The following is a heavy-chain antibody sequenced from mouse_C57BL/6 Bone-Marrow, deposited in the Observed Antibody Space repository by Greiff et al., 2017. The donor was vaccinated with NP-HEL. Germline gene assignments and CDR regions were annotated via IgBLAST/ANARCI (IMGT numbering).Heavy chain of an antibody. V-gene: IGHV2-3*01. CDR1: GFSLTSYG. Sequence: VQLQESGPGLVAPSQSLSITCTVSGFSLTSYGVSWVRQPPGKGLEWLGVIWGDGSTNYHSAPISRLSISTDNSTSQVFLKLNSLQTVDTATYYCSKVEGYSNYAYWYFDVWGTGTTVTVSS. J-gene: IGHJ1*03. CDR3: SKVEGYSNYAYWYFDV. CDR2: IWGDGST. D-gene: IGHD2-5*01.